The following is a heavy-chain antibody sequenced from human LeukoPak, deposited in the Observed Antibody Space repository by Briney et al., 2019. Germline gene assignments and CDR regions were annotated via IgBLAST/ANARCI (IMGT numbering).Heavy chain of an antibody. D-gene: IGHD3-3*01. V-gene: IGHV3-30*04. J-gene: IGHJ5*02. CDR3: AKDWNNWFDP. Sequence: GRSLRLSCAASGFNFRTFALYWVRQAPGKGLEWVAVISYDGSTKYFADSVKGRFTISRDNSKNTLYLQMNSLRAEDTAVYYCAKDWNNWFDPWGQGTLVTVSS. CDR2: ISYDGSTK. CDR1: GFNFRTFA.